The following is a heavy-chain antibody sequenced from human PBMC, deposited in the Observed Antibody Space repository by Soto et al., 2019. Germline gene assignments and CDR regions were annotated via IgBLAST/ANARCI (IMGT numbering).Heavy chain of an antibody. CDR1: GGTFSSYA. CDR2: VIPIFGTA. CDR3: ARGDGELRLFDY. Sequence: QVQLVQSGAEVKKPGSSVKVSCKASGGTFSSYAISWVRQAPGQGLEWVGGVIPIFGTANYAQKIQGRVTITADESTSTAYMELSSLRSEDTAGYYCARGDGELRLFDYWGQGTLVTVSS. D-gene: IGHD1-26*01. J-gene: IGHJ4*02. V-gene: IGHV1-69*01.